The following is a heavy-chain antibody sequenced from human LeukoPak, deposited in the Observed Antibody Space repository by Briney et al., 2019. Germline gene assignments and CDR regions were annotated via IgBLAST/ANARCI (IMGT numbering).Heavy chain of an antibody. CDR2: IRSDGSNK. CDR3: AKDYSKTSYYGSGTYYRPNWFDP. CDR1: GFTFSSYG. V-gene: IGHV3-30*02. J-gene: IGHJ5*02. D-gene: IGHD3-10*01. Sequence: PGGSLRLSCAASGFTFSSYGMHWVRQAPGKGLEWVAFIRSDGSNKYYADSVKGRFTISRDNSKNTLYLQMNSLRAEDTAVYYCAKDYSKTSYYGSGTYYRPNWFDPWGQGTLVTVSS.